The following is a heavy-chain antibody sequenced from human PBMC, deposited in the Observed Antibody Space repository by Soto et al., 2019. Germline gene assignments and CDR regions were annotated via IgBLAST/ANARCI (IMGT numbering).Heavy chain of an antibody. D-gene: IGHD3-10*01. CDR2: IKQDGSEK. V-gene: IGHV3-7*01. J-gene: IGHJ4*02. Sequence: EVQLVESGGGLVQPGGSLRLSCAASGFTFSSYWMSWVRQAPGKGLEWVANIKQDGSEKYYVDSVKGRFTISRDNAKNSLYLKMNSLRAEDTAVYYCARDLSMVRGVIITPYFDYWGQGTLVTVSS. CDR1: GFTFSSYW. CDR3: ARDLSMVRGVIITPYFDY.